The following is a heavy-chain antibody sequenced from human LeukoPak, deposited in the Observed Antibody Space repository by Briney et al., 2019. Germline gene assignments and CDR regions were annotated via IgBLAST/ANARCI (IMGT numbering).Heavy chain of an antibody. CDR1: GFTFSSYG. CDR2: ISYDGSNK. V-gene: IGHV3-30*18. CDR3: AKALGGYSYDDAFDI. Sequence: GGSLRLSCAASGFTFSSYGMHWVRQAPGKGLEWGAVISYDGSNKYYADSVKGRFTISRDNSKNTLYLQMNSLRAEDTAVYYCAKALGGYSYDDAFDIWGQGTMVTVSS. D-gene: IGHD5-18*01. J-gene: IGHJ3*02.